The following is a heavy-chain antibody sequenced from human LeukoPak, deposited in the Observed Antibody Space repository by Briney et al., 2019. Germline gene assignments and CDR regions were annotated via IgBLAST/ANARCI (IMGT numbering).Heavy chain of an antibody. CDR3: ARRGYYDILTGYYRGDYYYGMDV. Sequence: GESLGISCKGSGYSFTSYWISWVRQMPGKGLEWMGRIDPSGSYTNYSPSFQGHVTISADKSISTAYLQWSSLKASDTAMYYCARRGYYDILTGYYRGDYYYGMDVWGQGTTVTVSS. CDR2: IDPSGSYT. CDR1: GYSFTSYW. D-gene: IGHD3-9*01. V-gene: IGHV5-10-1*01. J-gene: IGHJ6*02.